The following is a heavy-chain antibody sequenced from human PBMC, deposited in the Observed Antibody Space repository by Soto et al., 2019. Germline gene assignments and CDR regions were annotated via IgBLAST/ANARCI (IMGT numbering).Heavy chain of an antibody. CDR1: GYTFTSYG. Sequence: QVQLVQSGAEVKKPGASVKVSCKASGYTFTSYGISWVRQDPGQGLEWMGWISAYNGNTNYAQKLQGRVTMTTDTSTSKAYMELRSLRSDDTAVYYCARDPTLYGDYPPDAFAIWGQGTMGNVSS. D-gene: IGHD4-17*01. J-gene: IGHJ3*02. CDR3: ARDPTLYGDYPPDAFAI. V-gene: IGHV1-18*01. CDR2: ISAYNGNT.